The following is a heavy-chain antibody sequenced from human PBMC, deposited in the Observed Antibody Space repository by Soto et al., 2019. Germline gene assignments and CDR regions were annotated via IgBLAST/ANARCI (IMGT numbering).Heavy chain of an antibody. J-gene: IGHJ6*02. Sequence: EVQLLESGGGLVQLGGSLRLSCAASGFTFSSYAMSWVRQAPGKGLEWVSTIRGGGGSTYYADSVKGRFTISRDNSKNTLYLQMNSLRAEDMAVYYCAKRTAASDDSYYGMDVWGQGTTVTVSS. D-gene: IGHD6-13*01. V-gene: IGHV3-23*01. CDR3: AKRTAASDDSYYGMDV. CDR2: IRGGGGST. CDR1: GFTFSSYA.